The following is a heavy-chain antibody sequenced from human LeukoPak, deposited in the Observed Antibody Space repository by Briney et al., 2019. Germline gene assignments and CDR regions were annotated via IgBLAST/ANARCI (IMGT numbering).Heavy chain of an antibody. V-gene: IGHV3-23*01. D-gene: IGHD6-13*01. CDR3: AKDTRQLDSFDY. CDR2: ISGSGGST. J-gene: IGHJ4*02. CDR1: GFTFSSCG. Sequence: GGSLRLSCADSGFTFSSCGMSWVRQAPGKGLEWVSAISGSGGSTYYADSVKGRFTISRDNSKNTLYLQMNSLRAEDTAVYYCAKDTRQLDSFDYWGQGTLVTVSS.